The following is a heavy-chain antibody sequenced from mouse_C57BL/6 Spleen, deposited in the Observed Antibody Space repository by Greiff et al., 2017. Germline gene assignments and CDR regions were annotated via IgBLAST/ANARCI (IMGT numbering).Heavy chain of an antibody. D-gene: IGHD2-4*01. J-gene: IGHJ1*03. CDR3: AKISTMITTGSYWYFGV. CDR1: GYSITSDY. CDR2: ISYSGST. Sequence: EVKLMESGPGLAKPSQTLSLTCSVTGYSITSDYWTWVRKFPGNKLEYMGYISYSGSTYYNPSLKSRISITLDTSKNQYYLQLNSVTTEDTATYCCAKISTMITTGSYWYFGVWGTGTTITVSS. V-gene: IGHV3-8*01.